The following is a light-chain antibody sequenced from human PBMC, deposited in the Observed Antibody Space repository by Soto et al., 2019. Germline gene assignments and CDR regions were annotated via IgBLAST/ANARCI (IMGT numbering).Light chain of an antibody. CDR2: GAS. Sequence: EIVLAQSPGTLSLSPGERATVSCRSSQSVSSTYLIWYQQKPGQAPRLLISGASSRATGIPDRFSGSGSGTDFTLTISRLEPEDFAVYYCQQYGSSPLTFGGGTKVDIK. CDR3: QQYGSSPLT. CDR1: QSVSSTY. V-gene: IGKV3-20*01. J-gene: IGKJ4*01.